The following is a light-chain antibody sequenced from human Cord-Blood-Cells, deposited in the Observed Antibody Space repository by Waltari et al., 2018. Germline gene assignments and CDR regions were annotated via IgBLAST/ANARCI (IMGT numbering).Light chain of an antibody. Sequence: EIVLTQSPGTLSLSPGDRATLSCRASKSVSSSYLAWYQQKPGQAPRLLIYGASSRATGIPDRFSGSGSGTDFTLTISRLEPEDFAVYYCQQYGSSPLTFGGGTKVEIK. CDR3: QQYGSSPLT. CDR1: KSVSSSY. CDR2: GAS. J-gene: IGKJ4*01. V-gene: IGKV3-20*01.